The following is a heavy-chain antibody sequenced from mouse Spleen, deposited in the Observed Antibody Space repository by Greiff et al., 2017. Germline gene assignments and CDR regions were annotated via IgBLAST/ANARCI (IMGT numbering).Heavy chain of an antibody. CDR1: GYTFTSYW. D-gene: IGHD2-1*01. Sequence: QVQLQQPGAELVKPGASVKLSCKASGYTFTSYWMHWVKQRPGQGLEWIGMIHPNSGSTNYNEKFKSKATLTVDKSSSTAYMQLSSLTSEDSAVYYCAEGGFYGNYFDYWGQGTTLTVSS. J-gene: IGHJ2*01. CDR2: IHPNSGST. V-gene: IGHV1-64*01. CDR3: AEGGFYGNYFDY.